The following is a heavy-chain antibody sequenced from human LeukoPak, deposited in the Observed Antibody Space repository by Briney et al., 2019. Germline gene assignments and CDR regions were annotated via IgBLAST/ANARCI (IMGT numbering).Heavy chain of an antibody. J-gene: IGHJ6*03. CDR1: GGTFSSYA. Sequence: SVKVSCKASGGTFSSYAISWVRQAPGQGLEWMGGIIPIFGTANYAQKFQGRVTITADESTSTAYMELSSLRSEDTAVYYCARANHDFWSGYSTRNSYYYYTDVWGKGTTVTVSS. CDR2: IIPIFGTA. D-gene: IGHD3-3*01. CDR3: ARANHDFWSGYSTRNSYYYYTDV. V-gene: IGHV1-69*01.